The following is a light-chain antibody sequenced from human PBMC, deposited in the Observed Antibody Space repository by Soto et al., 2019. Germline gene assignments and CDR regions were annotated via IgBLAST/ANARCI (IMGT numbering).Light chain of an antibody. CDR2: GAS. J-gene: IGKJ4*01. Sequence: EFVLTQSPGTLSLSPGERATLSCRASQSVSSTFLAWYQQKPGQPPRLLIYGASTRGTGIPDRLSGSGSGTDFTLTISRLEPEDSAVYYCQHYGSSPPLTFGGGTKVEIK. CDR1: QSVSSTF. V-gene: IGKV3-20*01. CDR3: QHYGSSPPLT.